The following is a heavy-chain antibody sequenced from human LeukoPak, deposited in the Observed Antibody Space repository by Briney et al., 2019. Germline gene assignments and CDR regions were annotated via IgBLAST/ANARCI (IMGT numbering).Heavy chain of an antibody. Sequence: GASVKVSCKASGYTFTGYYMHWVRQAPGQGLEWMGWINPNSGGTNYAQKFQGRVTMTRDTSISTAYMELSRLRSDDTAVYYCARAIATTQHHDAFDIWGQGTMVTASS. V-gene: IGHV1-2*02. CDR3: ARAIATTQHHDAFDI. D-gene: IGHD2-21*01. CDR2: INPNSGGT. CDR1: GYTFTGYY. J-gene: IGHJ3*02.